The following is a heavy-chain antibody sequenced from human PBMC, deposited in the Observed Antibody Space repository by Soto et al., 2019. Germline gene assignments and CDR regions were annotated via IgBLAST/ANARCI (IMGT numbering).Heavy chain of an antibody. CDR1: GGSISSSSYY. Sequence: PSETLSLTCTVSGGSISSSSYYWGWIRQPPGKGLEWIGSIYYSGSTYYNPSLKSRVTISVDTSKNQFSLKLSSVTAADTAVYYCASGTVDIVVVPAAMNYYYYGMDVWGQGTTVTVSS. V-gene: IGHV4-39*01. J-gene: IGHJ6*02. CDR2: IYYSGST. CDR3: ASGTVDIVVVPAAMNYYYYGMDV. D-gene: IGHD2-2*03.